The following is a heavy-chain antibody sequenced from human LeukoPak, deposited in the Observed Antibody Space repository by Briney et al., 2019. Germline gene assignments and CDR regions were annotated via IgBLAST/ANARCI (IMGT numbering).Heavy chain of an antibody. CDR2: IYYSGST. V-gene: IGHV4-59*01. J-gene: IGHJ6*02. CDR3: AREGGSGWPSDGMDV. Sequence: SETLSLTCTVSGGSISSYYWSWIRQPPRKGLEWIGYIYYSGSTNYNPSLKSRVTISVGTSKNQFSLKLSSVTAADTAVYYCAREGGSGWPSDGMDVWGQGTTVTVSS. CDR1: GGSISSYY. D-gene: IGHD6-19*01.